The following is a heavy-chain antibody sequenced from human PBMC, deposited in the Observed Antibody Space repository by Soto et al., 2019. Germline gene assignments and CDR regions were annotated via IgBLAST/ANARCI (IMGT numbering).Heavy chain of an antibody. D-gene: IGHD4-4*01. CDR3: ARDDYSNSVPESNQY. Sequence: ASVKVSCKASGYTFTSYGISWVRQAPGQGLEWMGWISAYNGNTNYAQKLQGRVTMTTDTSTSTAYMELRSLRSDDTAVYYCARDDYSNSVPESNQYWGQGTLVTVSS. CDR2: ISAYNGNT. V-gene: IGHV1-18*01. J-gene: IGHJ4*02. CDR1: GYTFTSYG.